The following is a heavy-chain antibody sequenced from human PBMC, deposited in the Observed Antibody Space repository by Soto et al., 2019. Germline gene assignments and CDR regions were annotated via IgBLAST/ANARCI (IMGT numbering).Heavy chain of an antibody. CDR2: IKSKTDGGTT. CDR3: TDASARGLGQKLATGGYYYYGMDV. V-gene: IGHV3-15*07. J-gene: IGHJ6*02. D-gene: IGHD6-13*01. CDR1: GFTFSNAW. Sequence: EVQLVESGGGLVKPGGSLRLSCAASGFTFSNAWMNWVRQAPGKGLEWVGRIKSKTDGGTTDYAAPVKGRFTISRDDSKNQLYLQMNSLKTEDTAVYYCTDASARGLGQKLATGGYYYYGMDVWGQGTTVTVSS.